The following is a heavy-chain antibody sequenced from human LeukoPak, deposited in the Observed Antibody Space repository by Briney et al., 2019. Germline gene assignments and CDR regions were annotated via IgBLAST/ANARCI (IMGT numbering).Heavy chain of an antibody. D-gene: IGHD3-9*01. CDR3: ARGEGIFFDY. V-gene: IGHV1-18*01. Sequence: ASVKVSCKTSGYSFTSYSITWVRQAPGQGLEWMGWISAYNGNTNYAQNLQGRVTMTTDTSTSTAYMELRSLISDDTAVYYCARGEGIFFDYWGQGAPVTVSS. J-gene: IGHJ4*02. CDR1: GYSFTSYS. CDR2: ISAYNGNT.